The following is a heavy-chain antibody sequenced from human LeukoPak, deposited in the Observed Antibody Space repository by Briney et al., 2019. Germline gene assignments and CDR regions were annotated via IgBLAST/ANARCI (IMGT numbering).Heavy chain of an antibody. J-gene: IGHJ4*02. CDR1: GFTFSSYA. CDR2: ISYDGSNK. D-gene: IGHD3-22*01. CDR3: ARRSSGYDY. V-gene: IGHV3-30*04. Sequence: SGRSLRLSCAASGFTFSSYAMHWVRQAPGKGVEWVAVISYDGSNKYYADSVKGRFTISRDNSKNTLYLQMNSLRAEDTAVYYCARRSSGYDYWGQGTLVTVSS.